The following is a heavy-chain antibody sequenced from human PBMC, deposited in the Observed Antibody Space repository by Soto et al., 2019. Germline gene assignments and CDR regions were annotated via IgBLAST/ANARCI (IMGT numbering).Heavy chain of an antibody. CDR3: AKLTAGFYFYDVEGLYV. V-gene: IGHV3-48*02. J-gene: IGHJ6*01. D-gene: IGHD3-22*01. Sequence: PGGSLKLFCAASGFTFSSYSMNWVRQGPGKGLEWGAYISSSSSTIYYADSVKGRFTISRDKAKNSLYLQMNSLRDEDTAVYYCAKLTAGFYFYDVEGLYVSARGTTVHVSS. CDR1: GFTFSSYS. CDR2: ISSSSSTI.